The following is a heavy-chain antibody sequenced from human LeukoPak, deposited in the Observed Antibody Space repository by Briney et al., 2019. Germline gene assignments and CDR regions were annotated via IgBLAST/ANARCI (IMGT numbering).Heavy chain of an antibody. Sequence: GGSLRLSCAASGFTFGNSWMNWLRQAPGKRLVWVSRINTDGKKTTYADSVKGRFTISRDNAKNTLYLQMNSLRAEDSAVYYCANSYSPPHYWGQGTLVTVSS. CDR3: ANSYSPPHY. D-gene: IGHD3-10*01. J-gene: IGHJ4*02. CDR1: GFTFGNSW. V-gene: IGHV3-74*01. CDR2: INTDGKKT.